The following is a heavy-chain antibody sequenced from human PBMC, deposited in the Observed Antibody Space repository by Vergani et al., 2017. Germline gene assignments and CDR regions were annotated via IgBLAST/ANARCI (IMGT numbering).Heavy chain of an antibody. CDR3: AIVTYYYDSSGYYLHY. J-gene: IGHJ4*02. CDR1: GYSLTELT. D-gene: IGHD3-22*01. Sequence: QVQLVQSGSEVRKPGASVKVSCQVSGYSLTELTIHWVRQAPGKGLEGMGGFDPEHGEVTFAHHIQGRVTMTEDRSTDTAYMELSSLRPEDTALYYCAIVTYYYDSSGYYLHYWGQGTLVTVSS. CDR2: FDPEHGEV. V-gene: IGHV1-24*01.